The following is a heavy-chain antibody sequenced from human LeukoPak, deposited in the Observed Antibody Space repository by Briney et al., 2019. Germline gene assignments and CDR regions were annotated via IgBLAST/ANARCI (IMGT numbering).Heavy chain of an antibody. CDR1: GFSFSRYG. CDR3: TKDTGPFYDWFDP. J-gene: IGHJ5*02. D-gene: IGHD2/OR15-2a*01. CDR2: INDNSRNT. Sequence: GGSLRLSCAASGFSFSRYGMAWFRQIPGKGLEWVSTINDNSRNTHYADSVKARFTISRDNSKNTLYLEMHSLRVEDTALYYCTKDTGPFYDWFDPWGPGTRVTVSS. V-gene: IGHV3-23*01.